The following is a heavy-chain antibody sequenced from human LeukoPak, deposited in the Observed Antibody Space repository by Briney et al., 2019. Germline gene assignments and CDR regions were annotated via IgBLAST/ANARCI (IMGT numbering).Heavy chain of an antibody. CDR3: ARDPTYGSGSFFDY. V-gene: IGHV4-34*01. Sequence: PSETLSLTCAVYGGSFSGYYWSWIRQPPGKGLEWIGEINHSGSTNYNPSLKSRVTISVDTSKNQFSLKLSSVTAADTAVYYCARDPTYGSGSFFDYWGQGTLVTVSS. D-gene: IGHD3-10*01. CDR2: INHSGST. J-gene: IGHJ4*02. CDR1: GGSFSGYY.